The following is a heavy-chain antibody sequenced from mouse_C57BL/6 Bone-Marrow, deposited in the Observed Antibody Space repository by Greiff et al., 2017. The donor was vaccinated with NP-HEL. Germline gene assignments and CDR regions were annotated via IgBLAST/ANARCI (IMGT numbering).Heavy chain of an antibody. Sequence: DVQLVESGGGLVKPGGSLKLSCAASGFTFSSYAMSWVRQTPEKRLEWVATISDGGSYTYYPDNVKGRFTISRDNAKNNLYLQMSHLKSEDTAMYYCAREFFSPTGTGYWYFDVWGTGTTVTVSS. V-gene: IGHV5-4*01. D-gene: IGHD4-1*02. CDR2: ISDGGSYT. CDR1: GFTFSSYA. J-gene: IGHJ1*03. CDR3: AREFFSPTGTGYWYFDV.